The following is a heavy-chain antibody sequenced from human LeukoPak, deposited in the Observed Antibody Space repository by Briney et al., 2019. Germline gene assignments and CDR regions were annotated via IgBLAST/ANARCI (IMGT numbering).Heavy chain of an antibody. CDR3: ARDPSPDYDFWSGRGDY. J-gene: IGHJ4*02. D-gene: IGHD3-3*01. CDR2: IYHSGST. CDR1: GYSISSGYY. Sequence: SETLSLTCAVSGYSISSGYYWGWIRQPPGKGLEWIGSIYHSGSTYYNPSLKSRVTISVDTSKNQFSLKLSSVTAADTAVYYCARDPSPDYDFWSGRGDYWGQGTLVTVSS. V-gene: IGHV4-38-2*02.